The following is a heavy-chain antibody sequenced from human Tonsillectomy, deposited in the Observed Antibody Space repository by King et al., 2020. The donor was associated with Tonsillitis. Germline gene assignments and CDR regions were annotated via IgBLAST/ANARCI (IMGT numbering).Heavy chain of an antibody. CDR1: GGTFSNYA. J-gene: IGHJ5*02. D-gene: IGHD3-16*01. Sequence: QLVQSGAEVKKPGSSVKVSCKASGGTFSNYAINWVRRAPGQGLEWMGGIIPVFGTPTYAQKFQGRGTITADESTSTAYMELSSLRSEDTAVFYCARGGNWFGPWGQGTLVTVSS. CDR2: IIPVFGTP. V-gene: IGHV1-69*01. CDR3: ARGGNWFGP.